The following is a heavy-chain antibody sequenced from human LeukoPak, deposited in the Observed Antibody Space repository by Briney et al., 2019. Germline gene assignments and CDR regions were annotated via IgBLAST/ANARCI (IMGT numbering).Heavy chain of an antibody. Sequence: SETLSLTCAVSGYSISSGYYWGWIRQPPGKGLEWIGSIYHSGSTYYNPSLKSRVTISVDTSKNQFSLKLSSVTAADTAVYYYARMWEYCSSTSCYTGFDYWGQGTLVTVSS. CDR2: IYHSGST. V-gene: IGHV4-38-2*01. J-gene: IGHJ4*02. CDR3: ARMWEYCSSTSCYTGFDY. CDR1: GYSISSGYY. D-gene: IGHD2-2*02.